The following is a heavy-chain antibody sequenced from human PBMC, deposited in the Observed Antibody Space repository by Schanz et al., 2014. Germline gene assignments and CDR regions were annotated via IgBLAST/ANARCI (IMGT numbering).Heavy chain of an antibody. CDR1: GFTVNNYA. V-gene: IGHV3-23*01. J-gene: IGHJ3*01. Sequence: EVQLLESGGRLVQPGGSLRLSCTVSGFTVNNYAMNWVRQAPGRGLEWVSGITRQGTTYYADFVKGRFSISRDLSSNTLYLQMNSLRVDDTAVYYCASSRTRYCSSTSCVPGAFDFWGQGTLVTVSS. D-gene: IGHD2-2*01. CDR3: ASSRTRYCSSTSCVPGAFDF. CDR2: ITRQGTT.